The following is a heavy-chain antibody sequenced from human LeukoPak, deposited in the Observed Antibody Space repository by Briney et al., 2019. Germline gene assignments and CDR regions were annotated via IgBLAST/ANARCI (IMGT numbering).Heavy chain of an antibody. V-gene: IGHV4-61*02. D-gene: IGHD6-13*01. CDR2: IYTSGST. J-gene: IGHJ3*02. Sequence: PSETLSLTCTVSGGSISSGSYYWSWIRQPAGKGLEWIGRIYTSGSTNYNPSLKSRVTISVDTSKNQFSLKLSSVTAADTAVYYCARDPVAAAGVDAFDIWGQGTMVTVSS. CDR1: GGSISSGSYY. CDR3: ARDPVAAAGVDAFDI.